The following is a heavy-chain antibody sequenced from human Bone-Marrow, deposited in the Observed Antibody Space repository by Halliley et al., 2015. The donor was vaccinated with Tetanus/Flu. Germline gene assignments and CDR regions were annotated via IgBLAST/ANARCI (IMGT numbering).Heavy chain of an antibody. CDR3: TSTSGYYVGYYGMDV. Sequence: GINWNGNRRGYADSVKGRFTISRDNAKKSLYLQMNSLRADDTALYYCTSTSGYYVGYYGMDVWGQGATVTVS. J-gene: IGHJ6*02. V-gene: IGHV3-20*03. D-gene: IGHD3-22*01. CDR2: INWNGNRR.